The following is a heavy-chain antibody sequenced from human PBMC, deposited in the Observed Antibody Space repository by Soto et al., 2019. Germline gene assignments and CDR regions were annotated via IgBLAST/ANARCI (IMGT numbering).Heavy chain of an antibody. J-gene: IGHJ3*02. CDR3: ARDGGQDAFDI. CDR2: IWYDGSNK. CDR1: GFTFSSYG. Sequence: GGSLRLSCAASGFTFSSYGMHWVPQAPGKGLEWVAVIWYDGSNKYYADSVKGRFTISRDNSKNTLYLQMNSLRAEDTAVYYCARDGGQDAFDIWGQGTMVTVSS. D-gene: IGHD3-16*01. V-gene: IGHV3-33*01.